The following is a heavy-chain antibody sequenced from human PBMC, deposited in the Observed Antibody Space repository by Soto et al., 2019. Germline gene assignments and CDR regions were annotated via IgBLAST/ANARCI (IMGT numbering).Heavy chain of an antibody. CDR1: GFTFSSYS. D-gene: IGHD3-22*01. V-gene: IGHV3-48*01. J-gene: IGHJ4*02. CDR3: ARVAYYYDSSGYFY. CDR2: ISPSSSSI. Sequence: GSLRLSCAASGFTFSSYSMHWVRQAPGKGLEWVSYISPSSSSIYYADSVKGRFTISRDNAKNSLYLQMNSLRAEDTAVYYCARVAYYYDSSGYFYWGQGTLVTVS.